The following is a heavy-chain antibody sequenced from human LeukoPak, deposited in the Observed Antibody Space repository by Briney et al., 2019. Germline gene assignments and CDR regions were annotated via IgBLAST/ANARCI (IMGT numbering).Heavy chain of an antibody. CDR2: INHSGST. V-gene: IGHV4-34*01. CDR3: ARGNLYSSSWYAH. J-gene: IGHJ5*02. Sequence: SETLSLTCVVYGGSFSGYYWSWIRQPPGKGLEWIGEINHSGSTNYNPSLKSRVTVSVDTSKNQFSLKLSSVTAADTAVYYCARGNLYSSSWYAHWGQGTLVTVSS. CDR1: GGSFSGYY. D-gene: IGHD6-13*01.